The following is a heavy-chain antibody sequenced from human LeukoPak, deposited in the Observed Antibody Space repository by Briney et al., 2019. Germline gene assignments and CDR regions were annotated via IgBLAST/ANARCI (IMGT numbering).Heavy chain of an antibody. V-gene: IGHV1-69*13. D-gene: IGHD5-24*01. J-gene: IGHJ6*02. Sequence: GASVNVSCKASGGTFSSYAISWVRQAPGQGLEWMGGIIPIFGTANYAQKFQGRVTITADESTSTAYMELSGLRSEDTAVYYCARALRGGWLQFDNYYYGMDVWGQGTTVTVSS. CDR3: ARALRGGWLQFDNYYYGMDV. CDR2: IIPIFGTA. CDR1: GGTFSSYA.